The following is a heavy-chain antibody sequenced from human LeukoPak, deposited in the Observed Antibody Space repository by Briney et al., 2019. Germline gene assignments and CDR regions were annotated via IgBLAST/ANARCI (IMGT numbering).Heavy chain of an antibody. D-gene: IGHD6-19*01. Sequence: ASVKVSCKASGYTFTSYDINWVRQATGQGLEWMGWMNPNSGNTGYAQKFQGRVTMTRNTSISTAYMELSSLRSDDTAIYYCARGVSSGWYGIAGVWFDPWGQGTLVTVSS. J-gene: IGHJ5*02. CDR3: ARGVSSGWYGIAGVWFDP. CDR2: MNPNSGNT. V-gene: IGHV1-8*01. CDR1: GYTFTSYD.